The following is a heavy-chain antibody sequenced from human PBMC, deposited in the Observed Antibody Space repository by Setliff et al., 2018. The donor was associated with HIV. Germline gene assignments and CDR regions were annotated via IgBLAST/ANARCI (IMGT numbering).Heavy chain of an antibody. D-gene: IGHD3-22*01. Sequence: SETLSLTCAVSGGSISSNWWSWVRQSPGKGLEWIGEIYHSGSTHYNPSLQSRVTISVDKSKRQFSLKLNSVTAADTAVYYCGGNGYYSIDYWGQGTLVTVSS. CDR1: GGSISSNW. J-gene: IGHJ4*02. V-gene: IGHV4-4*02. CDR2: IYHSGST. CDR3: GGNGYYSIDY.